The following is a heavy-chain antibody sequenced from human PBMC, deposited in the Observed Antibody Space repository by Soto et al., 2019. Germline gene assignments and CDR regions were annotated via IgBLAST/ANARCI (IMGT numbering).Heavy chain of an antibody. CDR1: GFTFSNYW. CDR2: IKQDGSEK. J-gene: IGHJ4*02. Sequence: GESLKISCAASGFTFSNYWMTWVRQAPGKGLEWVANIKQDGSEKYYVDSVKGRFTISRDNAQNSLYLQMNSLRAEDTAVYYCASDYSWGQGTLVTVSS. CDR3: ASDYS. V-gene: IGHV3-7*01.